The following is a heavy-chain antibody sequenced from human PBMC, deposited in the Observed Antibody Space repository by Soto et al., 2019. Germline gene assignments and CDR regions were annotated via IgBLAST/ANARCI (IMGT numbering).Heavy chain of an antibody. V-gene: IGHV3-30-3*01. CDR2: ISYDGSNK. CDR1: GFTFSSYA. J-gene: IGHJ2*01. D-gene: IGHD6-19*01. Sequence: QVQLVESGGGVVQPGRSLRLSCAASGFTFSSYAMHWVRQAPGKGLEWVAVISYDGSNKYYADSVKGRFTISRDNSKNTLYQKMNSRRAEDTAVYYWGRDGQAVGGTGWYFDLWGRGTLVTVSS. CDR3: GRDGQAVGGTGWYFDL.